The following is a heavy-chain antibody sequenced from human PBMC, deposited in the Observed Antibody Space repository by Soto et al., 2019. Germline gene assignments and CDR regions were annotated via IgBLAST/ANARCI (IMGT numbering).Heavy chain of an antibody. Sequence: SVKVSCKASGGTFSSYTISWVRQAPGQGLEWMGRIIPILGIANYAQKFQGRVTITADKSTSTAYMELSSLRSEDTAVYYCARGGALASISPAEYYFDYWGQGTLVTVSS. CDR3: ARGGALASISPAEYYFDY. CDR2: IIPILGIA. J-gene: IGHJ4*02. V-gene: IGHV1-69*02. CDR1: GGTFSSYT.